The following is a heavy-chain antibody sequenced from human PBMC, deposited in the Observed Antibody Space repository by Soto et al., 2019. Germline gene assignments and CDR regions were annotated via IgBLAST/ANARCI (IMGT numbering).Heavy chain of an antibody. Sequence: SETLSLTCTVSGGSIVSGGYCFIGIGQHPGKGLEWIGYIYYSGSTYYNPSLKSRVTISVDTSKNQFSLKLSSVTAADTAVYYCVADGYNYYYFDYWGQGTLVTVSS. CDR3: VADGYNYYYFDY. CDR1: GGSIVSGGYC. V-gene: IGHV4-31*03. D-gene: IGHD5-12*01. J-gene: IGHJ4*02. CDR2: IYYSGST.